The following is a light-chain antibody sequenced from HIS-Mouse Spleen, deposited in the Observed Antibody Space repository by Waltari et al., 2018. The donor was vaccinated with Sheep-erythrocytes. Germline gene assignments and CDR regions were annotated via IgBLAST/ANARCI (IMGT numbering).Light chain of an antibody. CDR1: SSNIGSNT. V-gene: IGLV1-44*01. CDR2: SNN. CDR3: AAWGDSLNGPV. Sequence: QSVLTQPPSASGTPGQRVTISCSGSSSNIGSNTVNWYQQLPGTAPKLLIYSNNQRPSGVPDRFSGSTSGTSASLAISGLQSEDEADYYCAAWGDSLNGPVFGGGTKLTVL. J-gene: IGLJ3*02.